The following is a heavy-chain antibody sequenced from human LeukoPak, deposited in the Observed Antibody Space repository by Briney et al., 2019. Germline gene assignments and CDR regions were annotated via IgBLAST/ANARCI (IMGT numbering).Heavy chain of an antibody. CDR2: ISGSGGST. J-gene: IGHJ4*02. V-gene: IGHV3-23*01. CDR1: GFTFSSYA. Sequence: RPWGSLRLSCAASGFTFSSYAMSWVRQAPGKGLEWVSAISGSGGSTYYADSVKGRFTISRDNSKNTLYLQMNSLRAEDTAVYYCAKDPIAVAGMKGMGYFDYWGQGTLVTVSS. CDR3: AKDPIAVAGMKGMGYFDY. D-gene: IGHD6-19*01.